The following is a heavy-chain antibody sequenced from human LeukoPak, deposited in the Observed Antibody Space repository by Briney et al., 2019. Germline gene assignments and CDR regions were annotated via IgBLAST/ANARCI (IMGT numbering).Heavy chain of an antibody. CDR3: ARQSTIFGGYMDV. CDR2: IYYSGST. Sequence: PGGSLRLSCAASGFTFSSYWMHWVRQAPGKGLEWIGDIYYSGSTYYNPSLKSRVTISADTSKNQFSLKLSSVTAADTAVYYCARQSTIFGGYMDVWGKGTTVTVSS. D-gene: IGHD3-3*01. J-gene: IGHJ6*03. CDR1: GFTFSSYW. V-gene: IGHV4-59*04.